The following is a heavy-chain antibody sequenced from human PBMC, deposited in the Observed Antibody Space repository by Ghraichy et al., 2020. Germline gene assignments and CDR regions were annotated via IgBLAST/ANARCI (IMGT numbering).Heavy chain of an antibody. CDR1: GFNLSTSS. CDR3: ASFLGTPL. J-gene: IGHJ3*01. CDR2: IGSSRSHI. D-gene: IGHD7-27*01. V-gene: IGHV3-21*01. Sequence: GGSLRLSCVASGFNLSTSSMNWVRQAPGKGLEWVSSIGSSRSHIYYADSVKGRFTISRDNANNSLYLQMNSLRAEDTAVYYCASFLGTPLWGQGTMVTVTS.